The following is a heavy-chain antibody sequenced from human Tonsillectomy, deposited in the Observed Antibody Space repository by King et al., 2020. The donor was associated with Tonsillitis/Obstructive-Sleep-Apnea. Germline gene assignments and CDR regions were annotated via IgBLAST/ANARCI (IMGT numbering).Heavy chain of an antibody. CDR2: IDHSGGT. CDR1: GGSFSDYC. D-gene: IGHD2-2*01. J-gene: IGHJ5*02. V-gene: IGHV4-34*01. Sequence: VQLQQWGAGLLKPSETLSLTCAVYGGSFSDYCWTWIRQPPGKGLEWIGEIDHSGGTNYNPSLKSRVTISVDTSKNQFSLNLSSVTAADTAVYYCARGPYCNITSCYEDWFDPWGQGTLVTVSS. CDR3: ARGPYCNITSCYEDWFDP.